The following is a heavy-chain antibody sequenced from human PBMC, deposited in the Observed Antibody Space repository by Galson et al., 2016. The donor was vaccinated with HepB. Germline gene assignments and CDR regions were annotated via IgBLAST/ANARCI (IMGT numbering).Heavy chain of an antibody. D-gene: IGHD2-21*01. CDR2: SNSDGSTT. Sequence: SLRLSCAASGFTFSEYWMRWVRQAPGKGLVWVSRSNSDGSTTSYADSVKGRFTISRDNSKDTLYLQMNSLRVEDTALYYCVKEFVATGAVVGDYWGQGTLVSVSS. CDR3: VKEFVATGAVVGDY. CDR1: GFTFSEYW. V-gene: IGHV3-74*01. J-gene: IGHJ4*02.